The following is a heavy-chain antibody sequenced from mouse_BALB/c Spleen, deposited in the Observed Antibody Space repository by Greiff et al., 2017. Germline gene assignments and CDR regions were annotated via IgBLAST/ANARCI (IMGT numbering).Heavy chain of an antibody. J-gene: IGHJ3*01. CDR1: GFTFSSYT. CDR3: ARDVGGKIFAY. Sequence: DVMLVESGGGLVQPGGSLKLSCAASGFTFSSYTMSWVRQTPEKRLEWVAYISNGGGSTYYPDTVKGRFTISRDNAKNTLYLQMSSLKSEDTAMYYCARDVGGKIFAYWGQGTLVTVSA. D-gene: IGHD1-1*02. CDR2: ISNGGGST. V-gene: IGHV5-12-2*01.